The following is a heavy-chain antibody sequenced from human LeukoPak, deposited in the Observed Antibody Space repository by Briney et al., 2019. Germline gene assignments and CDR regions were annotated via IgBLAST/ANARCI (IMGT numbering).Heavy chain of an antibody. Sequence: GGFLRLSCAASGFTFSSFWMHWVRQAPGKGLVWVSRINSDGSSTSYADSVKGRFTISRGNAKNTLYLQMNSLRDEDTAVYYCAREDRTTVTNPVDYWGQGTLVTVSS. CDR3: AREDRTTVTNPVDY. CDR1: GFTFSSFW. J-gene: IGHJ4*02. V-gene: IGHV3-74*01. CDR2: INSDGSST. D-gene: IGHD4-17*01.